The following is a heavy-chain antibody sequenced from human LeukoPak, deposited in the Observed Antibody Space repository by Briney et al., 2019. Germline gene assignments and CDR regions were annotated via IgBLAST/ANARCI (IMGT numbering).Heavy chain of an antibody. D-gene: IGHD3-22*01. J-gene: IGHJ4*02. CDR2: ISYDGSNK. CDR3: ARDRLHYYDSSGYLDY. Sequence: GRSLRLSCAASGFTFSSYAMHWVRQAPGKGLEWVAVISYDGSNKYYADSVKGRFTISRDNAKNTLYLQMNSLRAEDTAVYYCARDRLHYYDSSGYLDYWCQGTRVTVSS. CDR1: GFTFSSYA. V-gene: IGHV3-30*04.